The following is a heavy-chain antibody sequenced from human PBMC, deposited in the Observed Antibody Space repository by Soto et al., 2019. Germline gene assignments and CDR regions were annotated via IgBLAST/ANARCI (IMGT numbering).Heavy chain of an antibody. CDR1: GFTFIIHG. CDR2: IWYDGSNK. D-gene: IGHD2-2*02. Sequence: PGGSLRLSYAASGFTFIIHGMRWVLQAPGKGLEWVAVIWYDGSNKYYADSVKGRFTISRDNSKNTLYLQMNSLRAEDTAVYYCARERIVVVPAAIVPYYYYGMDVWGQGTTVPVSS. CDR3: ARERIVVVPAAIVPYYYYGMDV. J-gene: IGHJ6*02. V-gene: IGHV3-33*01.